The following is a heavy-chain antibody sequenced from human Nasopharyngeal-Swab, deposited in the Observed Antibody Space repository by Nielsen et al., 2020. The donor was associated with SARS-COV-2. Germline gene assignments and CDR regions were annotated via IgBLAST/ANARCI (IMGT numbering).Heavy chain of an antibody. CDR2: IDPSDSYT. D-gene: IGHD4-17*01. V-gene: IGHV5-10-1*01. J-gene: IGHJ4*02. Sequence: GESLKISCKGSGYSFTSYWISWVRQMPGKGLEWMGRIDPSDSYTNYSPSFQGHVTISADKSISTAYLQWSSLKASDTAMYYCARGLGTAVTTAYWGQGTLVTVYS. CDR1: GYSFTSYW. CDR3: ARGLGTAVTTAY.